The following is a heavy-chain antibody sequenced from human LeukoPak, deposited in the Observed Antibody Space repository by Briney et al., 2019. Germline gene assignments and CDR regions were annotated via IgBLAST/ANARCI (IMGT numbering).Heavy chain of an antibody. CDR1: GFTFSNHG. CDR2: IRYDGSSK. CDR3: ARDPVVGYNIGMRYFDY. J-gene: IGHJ4*02. V-gene: IGHV3-30*02. Sequence: GGSLRLSCAASGFTFSNHGVHWVRQAPGKGLEWVAYIRYDGSSKRYGDSVEGRFTISRDNSNNALYLRMNNLRFEDTAVYFCARDPVVGYNIGMRYFDYWGQGTLVTVSS. D-gene: IGHD1-14*01.